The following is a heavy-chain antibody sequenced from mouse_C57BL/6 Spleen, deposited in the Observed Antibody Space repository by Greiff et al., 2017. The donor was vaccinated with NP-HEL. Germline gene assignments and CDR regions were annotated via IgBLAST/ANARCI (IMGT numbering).Heavy chain of an antibody. CDR3: ARSGGDYDGGYFDV. CDR1: GYTFTSYW. J-gene: IGHJ1*03. D-gene: IGHD2-4*01. V-gene: IGHV1-55*01. CDR2: IYPGSGST. Sequence: QVQLQQPGAELVKPGASVKMSCKASGYTFTSYWITWVKQRPGQGLEWIGDIYPGSGSTNYNEKFKSKATLTVDTSSSTAYMQLSSLTSEDSAVYYCARSGGDYDGGYFDVWGTGTTVTVSS.